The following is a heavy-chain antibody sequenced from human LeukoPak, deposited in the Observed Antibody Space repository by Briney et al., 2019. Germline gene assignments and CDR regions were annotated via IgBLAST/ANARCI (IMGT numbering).Heavy chain of an antibody. CDR2: ISQFGST. CDR1: GGPFSGYY. J-gene: IGHJ4*02. CDR3: ARGGHSNHDPFDY. D-gene: IGHD4-11*01. V-gene: IGHV4-34*01. Sequence: PSETLSLTCDVLGGPFSGYYWSWIRQPPGRRLEWIGEISQFGSTDYNPSLKGRVTISVDTSRGRFSLKVTSVTAADTAVYYCARGGHSNHDPFDYWGQGTLVTVSS.